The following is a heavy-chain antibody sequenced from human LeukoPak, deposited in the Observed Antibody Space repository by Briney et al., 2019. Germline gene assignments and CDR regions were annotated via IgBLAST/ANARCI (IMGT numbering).Heavy chain of an antibody. CDR2: ISSTSGSTI. D-gene: IGHD6-13*01. CDR3: ARDLPQQLGPRPNWFDP. Sequence: GGSLRLSCAASGFTFSSYEMNWVRQAPGKGLEWVSYISSTSGSTIYYADSVRGRFTISRDNAKNSLYLQMNSLRAEDTAVYYCARDLPQQLGPRPNWFDPWGQGTLVTVSS. CDR1: GFTFSSYE. J-gene: IGHJ5*02. V-gene: IGHV3-48*03.